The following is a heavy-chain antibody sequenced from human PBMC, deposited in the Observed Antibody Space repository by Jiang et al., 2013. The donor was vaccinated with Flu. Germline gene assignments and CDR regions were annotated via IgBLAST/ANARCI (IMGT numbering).Heavy chain of an antibody. V-gene: IGHV1-3*01. CDR3: ARRAGVNAFDI. CDR2: INAGNGNT. CDR1: GYTFTYYA. Sequence: SGAEVKKPGASVNVSCKASGYTFTYYALHWVRQAPGQRLEWMGWINAGNGNTKSSQRFQGRVTITRDTSASTPYMELSSLRSEDTAVYYCARRAGVNAFDIWGQGTMVTVSS. J-gene: IGHJ3*02. D-gene: IGHD6-19*01.